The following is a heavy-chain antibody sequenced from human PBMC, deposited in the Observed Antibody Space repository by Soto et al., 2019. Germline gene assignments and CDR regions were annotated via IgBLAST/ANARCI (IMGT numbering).Heavy chain of an antibody. D-gene: IGHD3-22*01. CDR1: GGTFSSYA. CDR2: IIPIFGTA. V-gene: IGHV1-69*12. Sequence: QVQLVQSGAEVKKPGSSVKVSCKASGGTFSSYAISWVRQAPGQGLEWMGGIIPIFGTANYAQKFQGRVTITADESTSTAYMELSSLRSEDTAVYYCARGGDHYYDSSGYYSRSFDYWGQGTLVTVSS. J-gene: IGHJ4*02. CDR3: ARGGDHYYDSSGYYSRSFDY.